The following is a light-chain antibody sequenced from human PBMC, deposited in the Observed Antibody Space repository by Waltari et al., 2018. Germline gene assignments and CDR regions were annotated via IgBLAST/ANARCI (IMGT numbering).Light chain of an antibody. J-gene: IGKJ1*01. CDR3: QQYNNWPRRT. CDR2: GAS. Sequence: EIVKTQSPATLSVSPGERATLSCRASQSVSSNLAWYQQKPGQAHRLLIYGASTRATGIPARFSGSGSGTEFTLTISSLQSEDFAVYYCQQYNNWPRRTFGQGTKVEIK. V-gene: IGKV3-15*01. CDR1: QSVSSN.